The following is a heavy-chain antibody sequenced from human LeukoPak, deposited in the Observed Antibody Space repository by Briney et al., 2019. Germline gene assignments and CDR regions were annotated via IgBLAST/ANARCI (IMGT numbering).Heavy chain of an antibody. CDR1: GYTFTSYG. D-gene: IGHD3-3*01. V-gene: IGHV1-8*02. CDR2: MNPNSGNT. Sequence: GASVKVSCKASGYTFTSYGISWVRQAPGQGLEWMGWMNPNSGNTGYAQKFQGRVTMTRNTSISTAYMELSSLRSEDTAVYYCARTDFLGPYYYYGMDVWGQGTTVTVSS. CDR3: ARTDFLGPYYYYGMDV. J-gene: IGHJ6*02.